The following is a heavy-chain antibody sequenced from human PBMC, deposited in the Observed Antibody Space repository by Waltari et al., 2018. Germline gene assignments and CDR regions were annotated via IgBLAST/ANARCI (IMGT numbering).Heavy chain of an antibody. CDR3: TTLRWYQIGY. D-gene: IGHD2-15*01. J-gene: IGHJ4*02. Sequence: EVQLVESGGGLVKPGGSLRLSCETSEFHFSNSWMGWVHQAPGKGLEWVGRIRSQTDGGTADYAAPVKDRFTISRDDSKNTLYLQMNGLKTEDTAVYYCTTLRWYQIGYWGQGTLVSVSS. CDR2: IRSQTDGGTA. V-gene: IGHV3-15*01. CDR1: EFHFSNSW.